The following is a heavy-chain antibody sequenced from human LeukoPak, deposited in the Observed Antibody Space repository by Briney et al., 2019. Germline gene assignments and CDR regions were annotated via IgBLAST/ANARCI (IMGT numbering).Heavy chain of an antibody. J-gene: IGHJ4*02. Sequence: GASVKVSCKASGYTFTGYYMHWVRQAPGQGLEWMGWINPNSGGTNYAQKFQGRVTMTRDTSISTAYMELSRLRSDDTAVYYCARNRGGIVVVPAPLNYWGQGTLVTVSS. CDR1: GYTFTGYY. CDR2: INPNSGGT. D-gene: IGHD2-2*01. V-gene: IGHV1-2*02. CDR3: ARNRGGIVVVPAPLNY.